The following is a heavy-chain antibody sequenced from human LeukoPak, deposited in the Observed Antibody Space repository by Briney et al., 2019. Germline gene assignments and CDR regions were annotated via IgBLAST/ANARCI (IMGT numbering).Heavy chain of an antibody. CDR2: IYTSGST. Sequence: PSETLSLTCTVSGGSISSYYWSWIRQPAGKGLGWIGRIYTSGSTNYNPSLKSRVTMSVDTSKNQFSLKLSSVTAADTAVYYCAREYCSSTSCYLYSWYFDLWGRGTLVTVSS. CDR3: AREYCSSTSCYLYSWYFDL. D-gene: IGHD2-2*01. J-gene: IGHJ2*01. CDR1: GGSISSYY. V-gene: IGHV4-4*07.